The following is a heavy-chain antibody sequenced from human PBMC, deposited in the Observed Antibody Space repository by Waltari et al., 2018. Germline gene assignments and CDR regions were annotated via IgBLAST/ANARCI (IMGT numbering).Heavy chain of an antibody. V-gene: IGHV3-9*01. D-gene: IGHD2-2*01. CDR1: GFILNAFP. CDR3: AKDVSLYQIKPAFDS. J-gene: IGHJ4*02. CDR2: INWNSGTM. Sequence: EVQLVESGGGLVQPGGSLRISCTASGFILNAFPIHWVRQPPGKGLEWVSGINWNSGTMGYADSVKGRFTISRDNAKNSLYLQMSGLRPEDTAFYYCAKDVSLYQIKPAFDSWGQGVLVTVSS.